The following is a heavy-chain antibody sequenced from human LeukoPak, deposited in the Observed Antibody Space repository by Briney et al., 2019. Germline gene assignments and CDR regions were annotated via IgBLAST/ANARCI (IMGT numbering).Heavy chain of an antibody. CDR3: AKEDTGAWYPPGCDAFDV. D-gene: IGHD6-19*01. J-gene: IGHJ3*01. V-gene: IGHV3-23*01. Sequence: GGSLSLSCAASGFTFSSHAVIGVRQAPGRGLECFSVINASAVSTYYPDSVKGRHTICRDHYKNTVYLHISSPRAEDRAVYFCAKEDTGAWYPPGCDAFDVWGQGTRVTVSS. CDR1: GFTFSSHA. CDR2: INASAVST.